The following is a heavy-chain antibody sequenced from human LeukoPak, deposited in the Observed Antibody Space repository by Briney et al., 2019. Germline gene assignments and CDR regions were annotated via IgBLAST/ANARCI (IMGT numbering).Heavy chain of an antibody. CDR1: GFTFSSYA. Sequence: GGSLRLSCAASGFTFSSYAMHWVRQAPGKGLEWVAVISYDGSNKYYADSVKGRFTISRDNSKNTLYLQMNSLRAEDTAVYYCAKEALYYFDYWGQGTLVTVSS. J-gene: IGHJ4*02. CDR3: AKEALYYFDY. CDR2: ISYDGSNK. V-gene: IGHV3-30*04.